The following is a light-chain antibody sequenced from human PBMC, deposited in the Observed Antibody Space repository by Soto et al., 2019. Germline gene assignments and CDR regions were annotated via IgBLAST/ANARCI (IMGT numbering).Light chain of an antibody. CDR3: LLSYNGPYV. J-gene: IGLJ1*01. Sequence: QAGVTQEPSLTVSPGGTVTLTCGSSTGAVTNGHYPCWFQQNPGQAPRTLIYDTTNRHSWTPARFSGSLLGGKAALTLSGAQPEDEAEYYCLLSYNGPYVFGTGTKVTVL. V-gene: IGLV7-46*01. CDR1: TGAVTNGHY. CDR2: DTT.